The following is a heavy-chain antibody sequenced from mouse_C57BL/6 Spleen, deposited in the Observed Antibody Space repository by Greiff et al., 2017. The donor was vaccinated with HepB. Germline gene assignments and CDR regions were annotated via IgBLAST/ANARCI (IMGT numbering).Heavy chain of an antibody. V-gene: IGHV1-55*01. CDR2: IYPGSGST. Sequence: VQLKESGAELVKPGASVKMSCKASGYTFTSYWITWVKQRPGQGLEWIGDIYPGSGSTNYNEKFKSKATLTVDTSSSTAYMQLSSLTSEDSAVYYCARGDLYGFWYFDVWGTGTTVTVSS. CDR1: GYTFTSYW. D-gene: IGHD3-3*01. J-gene: IGHJ1*03. CDR3: ARGDLYGFWYFDV.